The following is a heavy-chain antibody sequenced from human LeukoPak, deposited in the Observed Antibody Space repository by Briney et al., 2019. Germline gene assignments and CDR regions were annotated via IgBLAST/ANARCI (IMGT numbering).Heavy chain of an antibody. CDR3: ARGRYSSGWYWFDP. CDR2: INPNSGGT. D-gene: IGHD6-19*01. V-gene: IGHV1-2*02. Sequence: ASVKVSCKASGYTFTGYHMHWVRQAPGQGLEWMGWINPNSGGTNYAQKFQGRVTMTRDTSISTAYMELSRLRSDDTAVYYCARGRYSSGWYWFDPWGQGTLVTVSS. J-gene: IGHJ5*02. CDR1: GYTFTGYH.